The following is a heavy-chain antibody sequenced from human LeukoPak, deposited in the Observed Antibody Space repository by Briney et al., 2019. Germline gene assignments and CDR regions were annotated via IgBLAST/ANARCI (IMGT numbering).Heavy chain of an antibody. Sequence: PGGSLRLSCAASGFTFSSYSMNWVRQAPGKGLEWVSSISSSSYIYYADSVKGRFTISRDNSKNTLYLQMNSLRAEDTAVYYCAKGYTSFDYYDSSGSMSRWGQGTLVTVSS. V-gene: IGHV3-21*01. D-gene: IGHD3-22*01. CDR1: GFTFSSYS. CDR2: ISSSSYI. J-gene: IGHJ4*02. CDR3: AKGYTSFDYYDSSGSMSR.